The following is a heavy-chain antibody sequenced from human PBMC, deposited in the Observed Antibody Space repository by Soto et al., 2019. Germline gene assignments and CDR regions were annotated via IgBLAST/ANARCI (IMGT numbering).Heavy chain of an antibody. CDR2: IYYTGST. CDR3: ARVSGHNPGYYSVYFMDV. J-gene: IGHJ6*02. V-gene: IGHV4-30-4*01. CDR1: GGSISSVDYY. Sequence: PSETLSLTCNVSGGSISSVDYYWTWIRQSPGKGLEWIGYIYYTGSTFYSPSLKSRVTISLDTSENHFSLDMNSVTAADTAVYFCARVSGHNPGYYSVYFMDVWGQGTTATVSS. D-gene: IGHD5-18*01.